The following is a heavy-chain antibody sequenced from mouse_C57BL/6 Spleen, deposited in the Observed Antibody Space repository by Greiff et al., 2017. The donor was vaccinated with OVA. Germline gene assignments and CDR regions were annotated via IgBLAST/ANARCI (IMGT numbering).Heavy chain of an antibody. Sequence: VQLQESGAELARPGASVKMSCKASGYTFTSYTMPWVKQRPGQGLEWIGYINPSSGYTKYNQKFKDKATLTADKSSSTAYMQLSSLTSEDSAVYYCARSSYYGNYENFDYWGQGTTLTVSS. J-gene: IGHJ2*01. CDR2: INPSSGYT. V-gene: IGHV1-4*01. D-gene: IGHD2-1*01. CDR3: ARSSYYGNYENFDY. CDR1: GYTFTSYT.